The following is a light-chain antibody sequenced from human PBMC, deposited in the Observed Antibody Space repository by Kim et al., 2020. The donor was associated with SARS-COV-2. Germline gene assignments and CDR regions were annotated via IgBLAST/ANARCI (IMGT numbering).Light chain of an antibody. CDR2: SNN. Sequence: GQRVTIYCSERTTNIGGNTLNWYRQLPGTAPKLLIYSNNQRPSGVPARFSGSKSGTSASLAISGLQSEDEADYYCAAWDDSLNGRVFGTGTKVTVL. CDR1: TTNIGGNT. J-gene: IGLJ1*01. V-gene: IGLV1-44*01. CDR3: AAWDDSLNGRV.